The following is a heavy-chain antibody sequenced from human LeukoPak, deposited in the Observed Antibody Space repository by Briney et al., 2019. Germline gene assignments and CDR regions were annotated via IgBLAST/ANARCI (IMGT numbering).Heavy chain of an antibody. J-gene: IGHJ4*02. V-gene: IGHV1-24*01. CDR1: GYTLTELS. CDR3: ARSPGGLVGATRE. CDR2: FDPEDGET. Sequence: GASVKVSCKVSGYTLTELSMHWVRQAPGKGLEWMGGFDPEDGETIYAQKFQGRVTMTTDTSTSTAYMELRSLRSDDTAVYYCARSPGGLVGATREWGQGTLVTVSS. D-gene: IGHD1-26*01.